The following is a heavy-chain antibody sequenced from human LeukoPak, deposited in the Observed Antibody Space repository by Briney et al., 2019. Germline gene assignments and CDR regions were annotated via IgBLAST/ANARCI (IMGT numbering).Heavy chain of an antibody. CDR1: RFPFSDYY. J-gene: IGHJ1*01. V-gene: IGHV3-11*01. CDR2: IRTDGSHI. D-gene: IGHD2-2*02. CDR3: VRYCSSTDCYIGSAEYFQH. Sequence: PEGSLTLSCAASRFPFSDYYTSGLRQARGKGREWGTFIRTDGSHINYADSVKGRFTISRDNAKKSVYLQMNSLRAEDTAVYYCVRYCSSTDCYIGSAEYFQHWGQGTLVTVSS.